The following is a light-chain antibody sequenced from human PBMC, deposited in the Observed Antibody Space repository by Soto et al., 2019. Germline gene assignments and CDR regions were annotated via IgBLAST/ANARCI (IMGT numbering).Light chain of an antibody. CDR2: GAS. J-gene: IGKJ4*01. CDR1: QSVSSN. V-gene: IGKV3-15*01. Sequence: EIVMTQSPATRSVFPGERVTLSCMASQSVSSNLAWYQQKPGQAPRLLIYGASTRATGIPARFSGSGSGTEFTLTISSLQSEDSAAYHCQQYNNWPPTFGGGTKVEIK. CDR3: QQYNNWPPT.